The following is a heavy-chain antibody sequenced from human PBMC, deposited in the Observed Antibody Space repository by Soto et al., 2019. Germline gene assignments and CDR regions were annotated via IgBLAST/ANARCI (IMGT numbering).Heavy chain of an antibody. Sequence: PSETLSLTCTVSGGSISSSSYYWGWIRQPPGKGLEWIGSIYYSGSTYYNPSLKSRVTISVDTSKNQFSLKLSSVTAADTAVYYCASLVCSGGSCYSPYYYYMDVWGKGTTVTGSS. V-gene: IGHV4-39*01. D-gene: IGHD2-15*01. CDR1: GGSISSSSYY. CDR3: ASLVCSGGSCYSPYYYYMDV. J-gene: IGHJ6*03. CDR2: IYYSGST.